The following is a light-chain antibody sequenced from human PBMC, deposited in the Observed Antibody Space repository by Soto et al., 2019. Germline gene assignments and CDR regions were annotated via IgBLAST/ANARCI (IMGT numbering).Light chain of an antibody. J-gene: IGKJ1*01. V-gene: IGKV2-24*01. CDR1: QSLVHSDGGTY. CDR3: TQSTHFPRT. CDR2: QVS. Sequence: DVVLTQTPLSSPVTLGQPASISCRSSQSLVHSDGGTYLSWLHQRPGQPPRLLIYQVSNRFSGVPDRFSGGGAGTDFTLKISRVEAEDVEVYYCTQSTHFPRTFGQGTKVEIK.